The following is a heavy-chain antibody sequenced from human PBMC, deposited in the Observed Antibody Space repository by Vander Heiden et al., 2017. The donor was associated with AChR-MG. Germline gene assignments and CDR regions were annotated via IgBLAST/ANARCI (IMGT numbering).Heavy chain of an antibody. CDR3: AIRGDPAAFDI. CDR1: GGSISSYY. D-gene: IGHD2-21*02. V-gene: IGHV4-59*08. CDR2: IYYSGST. Sequence: QVQLQESGPGLVKPSETLSLTCPVSGGSISSYYWSWIRQPPGKGLEWIGYIYYSGSTNYNPSLKSRVTISVDTSKNQFSLKLSSVTAADTAGYYCAIRGDPAAFDIWGQGTMVTVSS. J-gene: IGHJ3*02.